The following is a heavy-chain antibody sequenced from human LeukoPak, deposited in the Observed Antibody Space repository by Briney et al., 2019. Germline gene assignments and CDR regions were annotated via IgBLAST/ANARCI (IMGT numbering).Heavy chain of an antibody. V-gene: IGHV4-34*01. Sequence: SETLSLTCAVYGGSFSGYYWSWIRQPPGKGLEWIGEINHSGSTNYNPSLKSRVTISVDTSKNQFSLKLSSVTAADTAVYYCARIRVNVVPAATGAFDIWGQGTMVTVSS. J-gene: IGHJ3*02. CDR3: ARIRVNVVPAATGAFDI. CDR1: GGSFSGYY. D-gene: IGHD2-2*01. CDR2: INHSGST.